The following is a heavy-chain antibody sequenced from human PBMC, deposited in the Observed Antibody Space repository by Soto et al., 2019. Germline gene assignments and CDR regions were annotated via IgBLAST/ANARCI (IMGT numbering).Heavy chain of an antibody. V-gene: IGHV4-31*03. CDR2: LYYSGST. Sequence: QVQLQESGPGLVKPSQTLSLTCTFSGGSINSGGYYWSWIRQHPGKGLEWIGYLYYSGSTYYNSSLMSRVTIAVDTSKNQFSLKLRSVTAADTAVYYCARVCGGDCHNGMDVWGQGTTFTVTS. J-gene: IGHJ6*02. CDR3: ARVCGGDCHNGMDV. CDR1: GGSINSGGYY. D-gene: IGHD2-21*02.